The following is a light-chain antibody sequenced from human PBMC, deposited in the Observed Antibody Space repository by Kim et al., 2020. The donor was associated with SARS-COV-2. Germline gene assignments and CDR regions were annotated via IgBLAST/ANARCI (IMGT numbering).Light chain of an antibody. V-gene: IGKV1-17*03. CDR2: AAS. CDR3: LQHNSYLLG. J-gene: IGKJ4*01. CDR1: QDINDC. Sequence: DIQLTQSPSAMSASVGDRVTITCRASQDINDCLAWFQLKPGKAPKLLIDAASTLESGVPSRFSGSGSGTDFTLTISSLQPEDFATYYCLQHNSYLLGFGGGTKVDIK.